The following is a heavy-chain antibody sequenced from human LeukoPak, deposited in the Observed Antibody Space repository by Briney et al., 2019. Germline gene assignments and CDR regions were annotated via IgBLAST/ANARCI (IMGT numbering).Heavy chain of an antibody. J-gene: IGHJ5*02. CDR3: ARYGSGGYGWSDP. D-gene: IGHD3-10*01. V-gene: IGHV3-21*01. Sequence: GGSLRLSCAASGFTFSSYSMNWVRQAPGKGLEWVSSISSSSSYIYYADSVKGRFTISRDNAKNSLYLQMNSLRAEDTAVYYCARYGSGGYGWSDPWGQGTLVTVSS. CDR2: ISSSSSYI. CDR1: GFTFSSYS.